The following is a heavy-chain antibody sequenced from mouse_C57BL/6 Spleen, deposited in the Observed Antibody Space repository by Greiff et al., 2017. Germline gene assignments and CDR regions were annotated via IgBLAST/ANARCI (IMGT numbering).Heavy chain of an antibody. CDR2: IDPENGDT. J-gene: IGHJ1*03. V-gene: IGHV14-4*01. CDR3: TIRYYGSSYWYFDV. CDR1: GFNIKDDY. Sequence: DVHLVESGAELVRPGASVKLSCTASGFNIKDDYMHWVKQRPEQGLEWIGWIDPENGDTEYASKFQGKATITADTSSNTAYLQLSSLTSEDTAVYYCTIRYYGSSYWYFDVWGTGTTVTVSS. D-gene: IGHD1-1*01.